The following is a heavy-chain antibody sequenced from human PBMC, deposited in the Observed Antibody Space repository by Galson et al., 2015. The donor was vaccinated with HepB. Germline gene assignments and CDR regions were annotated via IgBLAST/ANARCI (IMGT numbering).Heavy chain of an antibody. J-gene: IGHJ3*02. Sequence: SVKVSCKASGYTFTSYAMHWVRQAPGQRLEWMGWINAGNGNTKYSQRFQGRVTITRDTSASTAYMELSSLRSEDTAVYYCARPVHDYGDYGDAFDIWGQGTMVTVSS. V-gene: IGHV1-3*01. D-gene: IGHD4-17*01. CDR3: ARPVHDYGDYGDAFDI. CDR2: INAGNGNT. CDR1: GYTFTSYA.